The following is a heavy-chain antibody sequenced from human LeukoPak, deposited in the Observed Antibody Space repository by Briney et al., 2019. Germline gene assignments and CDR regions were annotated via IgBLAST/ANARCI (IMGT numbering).Heavy chain of an antibody. CDR1: GGSFSGYY. D-gene: IGHD1-26*01. Sequence: SETLSLTCAVYGGSFSGYYWSWIRQPPGKGLEWIGEINHSGSTNYNPSLKSRVTISVDTSKNQFSLKLSSVTAADTAVYYCARRVRLVSGAYYYYGMDVWGQGTTVTVSS. J-gene: IGHJ6*02. CDR3: ARRVRLVSGAYYYYGMDV. CDR2: INHSGST. V-gene: IGHV4-34*01.